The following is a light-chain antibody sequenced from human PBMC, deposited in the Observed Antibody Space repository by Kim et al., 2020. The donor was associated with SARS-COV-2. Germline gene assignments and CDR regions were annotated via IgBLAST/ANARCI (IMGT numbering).Light chain of an antibody. CDR1: ALPNQY. Sequence: SYELTQPPSVSVSPGQTARITRSGDALPNQYAYWFQQKPGQAPVLVIYEDTERPSGIPERFSGSTSGTTVTLTISGVQAEDEADYYCQSSDSSDTFWVFGGGTQLTVL. CDR3: QSSDSSDTFWV. CDR2: EDT. V-gene: IGLV3-25*03. J-gene: IGLJ3*02.